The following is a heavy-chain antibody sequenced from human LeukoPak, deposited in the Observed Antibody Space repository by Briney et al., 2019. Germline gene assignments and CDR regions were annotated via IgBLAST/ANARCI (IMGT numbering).Heavy chain of an antibody. CDR1: GFTFSSYS. D-gene: IGHD2-15*01. V-gene: IGHV3-48*04. Sequence: GGSLRLSCAASGFTFSSYSMNWVRQAPGKGLEWVPYISSSSSTIYYADSVKGRFTISRDNAKNSLYLQMNSLRAEDTAVYYCARDRAKSSGGSGLLDYWGQGTLVTVSS. CDR3: ARDRAKSSGGSGLLDY. J-gene: IGHJ4*02. CDR2: ISSSSSTI.